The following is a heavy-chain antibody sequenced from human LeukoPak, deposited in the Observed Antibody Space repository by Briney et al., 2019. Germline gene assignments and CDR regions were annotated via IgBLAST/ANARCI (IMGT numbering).Heavy chain of an antibody. CDR1: GFIFDDYA. D-gene: IGHD5-12*01. Sequence: GGSLRLSCAASGFIFDDYAMHWVRQAPGKGLEWVSLVTGDGAGTYYEDSVRGRFTISRDNSKNSLYLIMNSLRTEDTALYYCTKGRVATVGGAKYAMDVWGQGTTVTVSS. V-gene: IGHV3-43*02. CDR2: VTGDGAGT. J-gene: IGHJ6*02. CDR3: TKGRVATVGGAKYAMDV.